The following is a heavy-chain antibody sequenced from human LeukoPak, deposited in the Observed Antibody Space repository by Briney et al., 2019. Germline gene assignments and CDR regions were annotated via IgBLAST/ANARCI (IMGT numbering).Heavy chain of an antibody. D-gene: IGHD3-22*01. CDR1: GYTFTSYY. J-gene: IGHJ4*02. Sequence: GASVKVSCKASGYTFTSYYMHWVRQAPGQGPEWMGIINPRGGSTDYAQKFQDRVTMTSDTSTSTVYMELNSLRSEDTAVYYCAATLNYYDSSGYYPPLDYWGQGTLVTVSS. V-gene: IGHV1-46*01. CDR3: AATLNYYDSSGYYPPLDY. CDR2: INPRGGST.